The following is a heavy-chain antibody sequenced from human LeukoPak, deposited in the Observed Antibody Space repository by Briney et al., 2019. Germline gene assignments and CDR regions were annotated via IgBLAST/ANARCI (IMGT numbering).Heavy chain of an antibody. D-gene: IGHD2-15*01. CDR3: ARGRFAAPFDY. Sequence: SETLSLTCAVCGGSFSGYYWSWIRQPPGKGLEWIGEINHSGSTNYNPSLKSRVTISVDTSKNQFSLKLSSVTAADTAVYYCARGRFAAPFDYWGQGTLVTVSS. J-gene: IGHJ4*02. CDR1: GGSFSGYY. CDR2: INHSGST. V-gene: IGHV4-34*01.